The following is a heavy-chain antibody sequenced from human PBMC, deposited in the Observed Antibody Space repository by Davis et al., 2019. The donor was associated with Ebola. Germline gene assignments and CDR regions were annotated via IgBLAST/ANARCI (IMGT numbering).Heavy chain of an antibody. V-gene: IGHV3-48*01. CDR3: AREGKYRDESRTFDY. CDR2: ISSSSTNI. CDR1: GFRFSTYT. D-gene: IGHD2-2*01. J-gene: IGHJ4*02. Sequence: GESLKISCVASGFRFSTYTMNWVRQAPGKGLEWISYISSSSTNIFYADSVKGRFTISRDNSKNTLYLQMNSLRAEDTAVYYCAREGKYRDESRTFDYWGQGTLVTVSS.